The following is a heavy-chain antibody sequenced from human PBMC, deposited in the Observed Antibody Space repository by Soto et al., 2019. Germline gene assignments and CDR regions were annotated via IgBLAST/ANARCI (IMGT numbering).Heavy chain of an antibody. Sequence: QVQLVQSGAEVKKPGASVKVSCKVSGYTLTELSMHWVRQAPGKGLEWMGGFDPEDGETIYAQKFQGRVTRTEDTSTDTAYMELSSLRSEDTAVYYCATTRIAARRDWFDPWGQGTLVTVSS. D-gene: IGHD6-6*01. V-gene: IGHV1-24*01. CDR2: FDPEDGET. CDR3: ATTRIAARRDWFDP. CDR1: GYTLTELS. J-gene: IGHJ5*02.